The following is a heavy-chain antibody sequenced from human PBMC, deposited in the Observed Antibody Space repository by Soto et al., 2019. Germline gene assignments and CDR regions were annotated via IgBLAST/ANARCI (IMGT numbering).Heavy chain of an antibody. CDR1: AFTFPSHA. CDR3: AKDSGYQLPDNYSYYGLDV. J-gene: IGHJ6*02. Sequence: GGSLRLSCSASAFTFPSHAIHWVRQTPGKGLEWAAAISYDEIDKKYASSVKGRFTVSRDNVKNTLSLQMNSLRPEDTAVHYCAKDSGYQLPDNYSYYGLDVWGQGTTVTVSS. V-gene: IGHV3-30*18. D-gene: IGHD2-2*01. CDR2: ISYDEIDK.